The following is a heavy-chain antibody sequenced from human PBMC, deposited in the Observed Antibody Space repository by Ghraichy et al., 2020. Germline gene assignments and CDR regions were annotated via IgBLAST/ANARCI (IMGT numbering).Heavy chain of an antibody. J-gene: IGHJ5*02. V-gene: IGHV3-20*04. CDR2: IHWDGSDI. D-gene: IGHD6-6*01. CDR3: ARVPGYGGSSSWFDP. Sequence: GSLNISCAASGFRFNDYGMTWVRQAPGKGLEWVSGIHWDGSDIGYADSVKGRFTISRDNAKNSLYLQMSSLRAEDTAFYYCARVPGYGGSSSWFDPWGQGSLVTVSS. CDR1: GFRFNDYG.